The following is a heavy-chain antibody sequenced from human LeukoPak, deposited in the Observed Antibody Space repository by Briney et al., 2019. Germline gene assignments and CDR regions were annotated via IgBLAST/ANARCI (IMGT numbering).Heavy chain of an antibody. J-gene: IGHJ4*02. CDR1: GFTFSSYG. CDR2: IWYDGSNK. CDR3: ARDRRGYSSGWYGLDY. Sequence: PGGSLRLSCAASGFTFSSYGMHWVRQAPGKGLEWVAVIWYDGSNKYYADSVKGRFTISRDTKNTLYLQMNSLRAEDTALYYCARDRRGYSSGWYGLDYWGQGTLVTVSS. V-gene: IGHV3-33*01. D-gene: IGHD6-19*01.